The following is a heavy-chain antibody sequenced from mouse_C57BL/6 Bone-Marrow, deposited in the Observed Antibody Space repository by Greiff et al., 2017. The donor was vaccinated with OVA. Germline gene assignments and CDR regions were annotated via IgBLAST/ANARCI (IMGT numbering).Heavy chain of an antibody. V-gene: IGHV1-85*01. CDR3: ARSHYYGSRYFDY. Sequence: VQLQQSGPELVKPGASVKLSCKASGYTFTSYDINWVKQRPGQGLEWIGWIYPRDGSTKYNEKFKGKATLTVDTSSSTAYRELHSLTSEDSAVYFCARSHYYGSRYFDYWGQGTTLTVSS. CDR2: IYPRDGST. CDR1: GYTFTSYD. J-gene: IGHJ2*01. D-gene: IGHD1-1*01.